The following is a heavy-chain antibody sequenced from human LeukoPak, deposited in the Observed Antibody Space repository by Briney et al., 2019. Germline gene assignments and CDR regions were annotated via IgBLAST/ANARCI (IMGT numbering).Heavy chain of an antibody. V-gene: IGHV3-7*01. D-gene: IGHD2-2*02. CDR2: INQDGSEI. CDR3: ARQYCSSSSCYTDTFDI. Sequence: AGGSLRLSCAASGFTFTYYWMTWVRQAPGKGLEWVANINQDGSEIYYVDSVKGRFTISRDNAKNSLYLQMKSLRAEDTAVYYCARQYCSSSSCYTDTFDIWGQGTMVTVSS. J-gene: IGHJ3*02. CDR1: GFTFTYYW.